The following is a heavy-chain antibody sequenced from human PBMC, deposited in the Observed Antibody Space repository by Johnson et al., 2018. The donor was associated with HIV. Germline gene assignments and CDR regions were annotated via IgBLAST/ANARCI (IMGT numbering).Heavy chain of an antibody. V-gene: IGHV3-30*04. CDR3: ARIRFLVGATSGAFDI. D-gene: IGHD1-26*01. CDR1: GFTFRSFA. J-gene: IGHJ3*02. Sequence: VQLVESGGGVVQPGRSLRLSCTASGFTFRSFAMHWVRQAPGKGLEWVALISYDGSNKYYADSVKGRFTLSRDNSKNPLYLQMNSLRAEDTAVYYCARIRFLVGATSGAFDIWGQGTMVTVSS. CDR2: ISYDGSNK.